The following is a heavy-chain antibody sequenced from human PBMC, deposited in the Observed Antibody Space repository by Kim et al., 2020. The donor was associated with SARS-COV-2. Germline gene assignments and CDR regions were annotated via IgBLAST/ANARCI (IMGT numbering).Heavy chain of an antibody. J-gene: IGHJ3*02. D-gene: IGHD3-16*01. V-gene: IGHV4-59*08. CDR1: GGSISSYY. CDR3: GRRRYVVYAFDM. CDR2: IYYTGTT. Sequence: SETLSLTCTASGGSISSYYWTWIRQPPGKGLQWIGNIYYTGTTAYNPSLKSRVSMSIDRTADRFSFSLTSLTAADTALYFCGRRRYVVYAFDMWGQGAM.